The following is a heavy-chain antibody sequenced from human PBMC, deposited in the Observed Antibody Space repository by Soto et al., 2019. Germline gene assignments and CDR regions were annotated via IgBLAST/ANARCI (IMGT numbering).Heavy chain of an antibody. D-gene: IGHD2-2*01. V-gene: IGHV4-34*01. CDR2: INHSGST. CDR3: ARAGGYCSSTSCYAGHYYYYYMDV. J-gene: IGHJ6*03. CDR1: GGSFRGYY. Sequence: SETLFLTCAVYGGSFRGYYWSWIRQPPGKGLEWIGEINHSGSTNYNPSLKSRVTISVDTSKNQFSLKLSSVTAADTAVYYCARAGGYCSSTSCYAGHYYYYYMDVWGKGTTVT.